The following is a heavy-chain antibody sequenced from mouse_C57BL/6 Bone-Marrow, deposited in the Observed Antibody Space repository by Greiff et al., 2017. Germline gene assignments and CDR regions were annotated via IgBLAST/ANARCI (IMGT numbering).Heavy chain of an antibody. J-gene: IGHJ4*01. CDR3: ARDATVVAPYAMDY. CDR1: GYTFTSYW. Sequence: QVQLQQSGAELVMPGASVKLSCKASGYTFTSYWMHWVKQRPGQGLEWNGEIDPSDSYTNYNQKFKGKSTLTVDKSSSTAYMQLSSLTSEDSAVYYWARDATVVAPYAMDYWGQGTSVTVSS. D-gene: IGHD1-1*01. V-gene: IGHV1-69*01. CDR2: IDPSDSYT.